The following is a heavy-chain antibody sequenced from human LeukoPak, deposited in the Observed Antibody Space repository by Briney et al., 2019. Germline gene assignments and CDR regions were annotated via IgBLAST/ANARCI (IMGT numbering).Heavy chain of an antibody. CDR3: ARDSSGPIDY. V-gene: IGHV3-33*08. CDR2: IWYDGSNK. Sequence: GGSLRLSCVASGLTFSRYVMSWVRQAPGKGLEWVAVIWYDGSNKYYADSVKGRFTISRDNSKNTLYLQMNSLRAEDTAVYYCARDSSGPIDYWGQGTLVTVSS. CDR1: GLTFSRYV. D-gene: IGHD6-19*01. J-gene: IGHJ4*02.